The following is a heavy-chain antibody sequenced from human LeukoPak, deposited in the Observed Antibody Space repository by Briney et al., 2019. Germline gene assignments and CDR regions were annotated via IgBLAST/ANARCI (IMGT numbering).Heavy chain of an antibody. J-gene: IGHJ4*02. CDR3: ARRYDTSGRLDY. V-gene: IGHV4-59*08. D-gene: IGHD3-22*01. Sequence: PSETLSLTCTVSGGSIRSYYWSWIRQPPGKGLEWIGYIYYIGGTNYNPSLKSRVTISLDTSKNQFSLKPNSVTAADTAVYYCARRYDTSGRLDYWGQGTLVTVSS. CDR2: IYYIGGT. CDR1: GGSIRSYY.